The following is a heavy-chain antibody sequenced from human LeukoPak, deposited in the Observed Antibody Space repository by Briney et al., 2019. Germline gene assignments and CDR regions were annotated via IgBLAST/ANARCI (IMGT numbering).Heavy chain of an antibody. Sequence: GGSLRLSCAASGFTFSSYAMSWVRQAPGKGLDWVSAISGSGGSTYYADSVKGRFTISRDNSKNTLYLQMNSLRAEDTAVYYCAKDQAYYYDSSGYYYLDYRGQGTLVTVSS. D-gene: IGHD3-22*01. CDR2: ISGSGGST. CDR1: GFTFSSYA. V-gene: IGHV3-23*01. J-gene: IGHJ4*02. CDR3: AKDQAYYYDSSGYYYLDY.